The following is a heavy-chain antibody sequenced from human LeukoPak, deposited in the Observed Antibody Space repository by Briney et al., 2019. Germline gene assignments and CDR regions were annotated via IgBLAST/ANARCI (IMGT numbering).Heavy chain of an antibody. Sequence: SETLSLTCTVSGGSISSSSYYWGWIRQPPGKGLEWIGSIYYSGSTYYNPSLKSRVTISVDTSKNQFSLKLSSVTAADTAVYYCARGGDNVVVPAAYNWFDPWGQGTLVTVSS. D-gene: IGHD2-2*01. CDR1: GGSISSSSYY. CDR3: ARGGDNVVVPAAYNWFDP. CDR2: IYYSGST. J-gene: IGHJ5*02. V-gene: IGHV4-39*01.